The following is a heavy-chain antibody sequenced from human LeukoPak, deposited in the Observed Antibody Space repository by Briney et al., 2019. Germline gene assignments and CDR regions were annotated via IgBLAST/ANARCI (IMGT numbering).Heavy chain of an antibody. D-gene: IGHD3-9*01. CDR1: GYSFTSYD. Sequence: VASVKVSCKASGYSFTSYDIHWVRQAPGQGLEWLGIINCSGGSTSYAQKFQGRVTMTRDTSTRTVYMELSSLRSEDTAVYYCARCYDNFDVALDIWSQGTMVTVSS. V-gene: IGHV1-46*01. CDR2: INCSGGST. J-gene: IGHJ3*02. CDR3: ARCYDNFDVALDI.